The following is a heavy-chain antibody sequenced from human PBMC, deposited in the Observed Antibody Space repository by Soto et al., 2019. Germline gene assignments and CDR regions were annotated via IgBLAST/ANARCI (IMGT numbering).Heavy chain of an antibody. CDR3: ARGRSGSYYNSHYYYYGMDV. V-gene: IGHV4-34*01. CDR2: INHSGST. D-gene: IGHD1-26*01. CDR1: GGSFSGYY. Sequence: PSETLSLTCAVYGGSFSGYYWSWIRQPPGKGLEWIGEINHSGSTNYNPSLKSRVAISVDTSKNQFSLKLSSVTAADTAVYYCARGRSGSYYNSHYYYYGMDVWGQGTTVTVSS. J-gene: IGHJ6*02.